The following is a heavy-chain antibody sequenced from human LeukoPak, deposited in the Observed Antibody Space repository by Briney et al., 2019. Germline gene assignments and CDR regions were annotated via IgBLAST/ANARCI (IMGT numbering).Heavy chain of an antibody. V-gene: IGHV3-23*01. CDR1: GFTFSSYA. Sequence: PGGSLRLSCAASGFTFSSYAMSWVRQAPGKGLAWVSAISGSAGITFYADSVKGRFTISRDNSKNTLYLQMNSLRAEDTAVYYCAKDGGFTLSSTSPKPFDCWGQGTLVTVSS. J-gene: IGHJ4*02. D-gene: IGHD2-15*01. CDR3: AKDGGFTLSSTSPKPFDC. CDR2: ISGSAGIT.